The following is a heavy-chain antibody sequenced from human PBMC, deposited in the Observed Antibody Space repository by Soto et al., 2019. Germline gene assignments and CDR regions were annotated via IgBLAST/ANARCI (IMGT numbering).Heavy chain of an antibody. Sequence: EVQLVESGGGLVQPGGSLRLSCAASGFTFSSYNMNWVRQAPGKGLEWVSYISSSSTIYYADSVKGRFTISRDNAKNSLYLQMNSLRAEDTALYYCARARQWLVGAFDYWGQGTLVTVSS. CDR2: ISSSSTI. CDR3: ARARQWLVGAFDY. CDR1: GFTFSSYN. V-gene: IGHV3-48*01. D-gene: IGHD6-19*01. J-gene: IGHJ4*02.